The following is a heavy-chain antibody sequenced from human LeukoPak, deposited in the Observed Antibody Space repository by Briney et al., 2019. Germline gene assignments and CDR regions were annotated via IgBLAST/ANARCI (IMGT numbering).Heavy chain of an antibody. CDR3: ARARYVNSFYAFDI. J-gene: IGHJ3*02. D-gene: IGHD3-9*01. CDR2: LSKSGNT. CDR1: GGSISSYY. V-gene: IGHV4-59*01. Sequence: PSETLSLTCTVSGGSISSYYWSWIRLPPGKGMEWIGYLSKSGNTNYSPSLKSRVTIFGDTSKNQFFLKLSSVTAADTAVYYCARARYVNSFYAFDIWGQGTLVTVSS.